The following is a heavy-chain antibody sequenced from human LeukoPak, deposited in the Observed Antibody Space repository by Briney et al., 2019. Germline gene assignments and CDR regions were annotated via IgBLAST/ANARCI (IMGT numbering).Heavy chain of an antibody. Sequence: PGGSLRLSCAASGFTFSSYGMHWVRQAPGKGLEWVAFIRYDGSNKYYADSVKGRFTISRDNSKNTPYLQMNSLRAEDTAVYYCAKDGYFDWLSNGSFDYWGQGTLVTVSS. D-gene: IGHD3-9*01. CDR3: AKDGYFDWLSNGSFDY. V-gene: IGHV3-30*02. CDR1: GFTFSSYG. CDR2: IRYDGSNK. J-gene: IGHJ4*02.